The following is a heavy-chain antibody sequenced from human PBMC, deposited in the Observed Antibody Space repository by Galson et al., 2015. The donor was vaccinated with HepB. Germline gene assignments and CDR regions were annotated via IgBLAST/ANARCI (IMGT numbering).Heavy chain of an antibody. V-gene: IGHV1-18*04. Sequence: SVKVSCKASGYTFTSYGISWVRRAPGQGLEWMGWISAYNGNTNYAQKLQGRVTMTTDTSTSTAYMELRSLRSDDTAVYYCARAGGDSSGYYDYYYYGMDVWGQGTTVTVSS. D-gene: IGHD3-22*01. J-gene: IGHJ6*02. CDR3: ARAGGDSSGYYDYYYYGMDV. CDR1: GYTFTSYG. CDR2: ISAYNGNT.